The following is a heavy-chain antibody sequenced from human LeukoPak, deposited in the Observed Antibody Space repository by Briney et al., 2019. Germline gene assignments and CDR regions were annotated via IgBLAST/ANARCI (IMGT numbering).Heavy chain of an antibody. D-gene: IGHD3-3*01. J-gene: IGHJ6*02. CDR2: INHSGST. V-gene: IGHV4-39*07. CDR3: ASITIFGGSMDV. Sequence: SETLSLTCTVSGGSISSGGYYWSWIRQPPGKGLEWIGEINHSGSTNYNPSLKSRVTISVDTSRNQFSLKLSSVTAADTAVYYCASITIFGGSMDVWGQGTTVTVSS. CDR1: GGSISSGGYY.